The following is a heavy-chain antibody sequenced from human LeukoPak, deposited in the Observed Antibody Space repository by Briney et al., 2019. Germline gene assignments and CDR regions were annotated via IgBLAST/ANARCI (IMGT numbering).Heavy chain of an antibody. J-gene: IGHJ2*01. D-gene: IGHD2-2*01. CDR1: GGSISSYY. CDR2: IYTSGST. V-gene: IGHV4-4*07. CDR3: ARGASVVVPAAVQDLWVYYWYFDL. Sequence: SETLSLTCTVSGGSISSYYWSWIRQPAGKGLEWIGRIYTSGSTNYNPSLKSRVTMSVDTSKNQFSLKLSSVTAADTAVYYCARGASVVVPAAVQDLWVYYWYFDLWGRGTLVTVSS.